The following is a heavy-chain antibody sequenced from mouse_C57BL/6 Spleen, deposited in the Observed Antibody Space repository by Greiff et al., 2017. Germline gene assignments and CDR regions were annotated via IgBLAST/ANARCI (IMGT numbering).Heavy chain of an antibody. CDR3: ARSAYYFYAMDY. J-gene: IGHJ4*01. Sequence: VQLQQSGPELVQPGASVKMSCKASGYTFTDYNMHWVKQSHGKSLEWIGYINPNNGGTSYNQKFKGKATLTVNKSSSTAYMELRRLTSEDSAVYYCARSAYYFYAMDYWGQGTSVTVSS. D-gene: IGHD2-10*01. CDR1: GYTFTDYN. V-gene: IGHV1-22*01. CDR2: INPNNGGT.